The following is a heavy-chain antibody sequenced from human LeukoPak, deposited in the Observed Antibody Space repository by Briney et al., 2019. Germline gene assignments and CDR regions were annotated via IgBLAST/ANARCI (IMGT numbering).Heavy chain of an antibody. Sequence: GRSLRLSCAASGFTFSSYGMHWVRQAPGKGLEWVAVIWYDGSNKYYADSVKGRFTISRDNSKNTLYLQMNSLRAEDTAVYYCARDLGYCSGGSCYMRAFDIWGQGTMVTVSP. J-gene: IGHJ3*02. D-gene: IGHD2-15*01. CDR3: ARDLGYCSGGSCYMRAFDI. CDR2: IWYDGSNK. CDR1: GFTFSSYG. V-gene: IGHV3-33*01.